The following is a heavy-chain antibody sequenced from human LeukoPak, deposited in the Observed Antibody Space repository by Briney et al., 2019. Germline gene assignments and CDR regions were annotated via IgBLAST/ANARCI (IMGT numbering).Heavy chain of an antibody. Sequence: SETLSLTCTVSGGSISSGGYYWSWIRQHPGKGLEWIGYIYYSGSTYYNPSLKSQVTISVDTSKNQFSLKLSSVTAADTAVYYCAREKYGSGSYYVDYWGQGTLVTVSS. J-gene: IGHJ4*02. CDR2: IYYSGST. D-gene: IGHD3-10*01. CDR3: AREKYGSGSYYVDY. V-gene: IGHV4-31*01. CDR1: GGSISSGGYY.